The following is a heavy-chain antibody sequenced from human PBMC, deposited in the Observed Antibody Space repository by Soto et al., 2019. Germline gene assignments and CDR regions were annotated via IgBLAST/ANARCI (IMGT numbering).Heavy chain of an antibody. J-gene: IGHJ5*02. CDR1: GASITTYY. D-gene: IGHD2-15*01. Sequence: SXTRSLTCTVSGASITTYYWSWIRQPPVKGLEWIGYISYSGSTDYNPSLKSRVTISFDASKNQISLQVRSATAADAAVYHCARDLKEYCSDGKCNWFDPWGQGTLVTVSS. V-gene: IGHV4-59*01. CDR2: ISYSGST. CDR3: ARDLKEYCSDGKCNWFDP.